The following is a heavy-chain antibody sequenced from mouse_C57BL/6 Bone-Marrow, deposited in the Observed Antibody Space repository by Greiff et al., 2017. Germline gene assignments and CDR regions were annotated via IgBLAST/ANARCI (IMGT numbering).Heavy chain of an antibody. CDR3: ARGGITTVVGNYYAMDY. CDR1: GYTFTSYW. CDR2: IYPSDSET. D-gene: IGHD1-1*01. Sequence: QVQLQQSGAELVRPGSSVKLSCKASGYTFTSYWMDWVKQRPGQGLEWIGNIYPSDSETHYNQKFKDKATLTVDKSSSTAYMQLSSLTSEDSAVYYCARGGITTVVGNYYAMDYWGQGTSVTVSS. V-gene: IGHV1-61*01. J-gene: IGHJ4*01.